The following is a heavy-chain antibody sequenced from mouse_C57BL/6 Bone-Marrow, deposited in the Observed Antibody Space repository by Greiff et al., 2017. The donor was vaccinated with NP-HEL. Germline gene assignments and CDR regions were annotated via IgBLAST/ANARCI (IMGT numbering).Heavy chain of an antibody. Sequence: VQLQQSGPELVKPGASVKLSCKASGYTFTSYDINWVKQRPGQGLEWIGWIYPRDGNTKYNEKFKGKATLTVDTSSSTAYMELHSLTSEDSAVYFCASSPSHYYYWGQGTLVTVSA. CDR1: GYTFTSYD. D-gene: IGHD1-2*01. CDR3: ASSPSHYYY. V-gene: IGHV1-85*01. J-gene: IGHJ3*01. CDR2: IYPRDGNT.